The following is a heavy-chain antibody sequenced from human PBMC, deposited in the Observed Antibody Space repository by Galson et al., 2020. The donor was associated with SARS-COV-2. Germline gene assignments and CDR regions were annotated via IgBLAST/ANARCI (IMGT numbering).Heavy chain of an antibody. V-gene: IGHV1-8*01. D-gene: IGHD5-18*01. CDR2: MNPKSGNT. CDR3: ARVKERGFSYGDWFDP. CDR1: GYTFTNYD. J-gene: IGHJ5*02. Sequence: ASVKVSCKASGYTFTNYDINWVRQATRQGLEWMGWMNPKSGNTGYVQQFQGRVTMTMDTSINTAYMELSSLSFEDTAVYYCARVKERGFSYGDWFDPWGQGTLVTVSS.